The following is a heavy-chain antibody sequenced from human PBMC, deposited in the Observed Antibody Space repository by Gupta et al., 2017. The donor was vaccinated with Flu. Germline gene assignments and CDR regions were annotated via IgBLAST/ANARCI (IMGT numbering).Heavy chain of an antibody. D-gene: IGHD1-20*01. CDR2: ISSSGNTI. CDR3: ARVDNWNEHYHH. J-gene: IGHJ1*01. CDR1: GFTFSSYE. V-gene: IGHV3-48*03. Sequence: EVQLVESGGGLVQPGGSLRLSCAASGFTFSSYEMNWVRQAPGKGLELVSYISSSGNTIYYADSVKGRFTISRDNAKNSLYLQMNSLRAEDTAVYYCARVDNWNEHYHHWGQGTLVTVSS.